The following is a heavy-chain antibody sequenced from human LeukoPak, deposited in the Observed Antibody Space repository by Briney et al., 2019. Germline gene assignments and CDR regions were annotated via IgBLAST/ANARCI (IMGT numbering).Heavy chain of an antibody. CDR3: ARLERSMIVVTIDI. Sequence: SETQSLTCTVSGGSVNSGSHYWSWIRQPPGKGLEWIGYIYYTGSTNYNPSLKSRVTISVDTSKNQFSLKLSSVTAADTAVYYCARLERSMIVVTIDIWGQGTMVTVSS. CDR2: IYYTGST. J-gene: IGHJ3*02. CDR1: GGSVNSGSHY. D-gene: IGHD3-22*01. V-gene: IGHV4-61*01.